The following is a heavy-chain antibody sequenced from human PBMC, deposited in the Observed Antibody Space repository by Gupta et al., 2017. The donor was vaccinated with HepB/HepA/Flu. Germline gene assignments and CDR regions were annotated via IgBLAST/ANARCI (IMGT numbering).Heavy chain of an antibody. Sequence: QLLQSGAQLQKPAASVKVSCKAFGSTFTSPYFHWVRQLPDHGFVCLGIISPSGGSKSKEQKFKGRVTMSRDTSTSTVYRERSSLRSEGTAVDYCARDNAKPLPQQPEQKYYCYYGMDVGGQGTTVTVSS. D-gene: IGHD6-13*01. V-gene: IGHV1-46*01. J-gene: IGHJ6*02. CDR3: ARDNAKPLPQQPEQKYYCYYGMDV. CDR1: GSTFTSPY. CDR2: ISPSGGSK.